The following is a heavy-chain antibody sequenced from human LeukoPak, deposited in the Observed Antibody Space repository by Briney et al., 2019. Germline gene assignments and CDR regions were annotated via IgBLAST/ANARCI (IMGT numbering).Heavy chain of an antibody. J-gene: IGHJ6*03. CDR1: GFTFSSYA. CDR2: ISSNGGST. Sequence: GGSLRLSCAASGFTFSSYAMHWVRQAPGKGLEYVSAISSNGGSTYYANSVKGRFTISRDNSKNTLYLQMGSLRAEDMAVYYCARTIFGVVTGVYYMDVWGKGTTVTVSS. D-gene: IGHD3-3*01. V-gene: IGHV3-64*01. CDR3: ARTIFGVVTGVYYMDV.